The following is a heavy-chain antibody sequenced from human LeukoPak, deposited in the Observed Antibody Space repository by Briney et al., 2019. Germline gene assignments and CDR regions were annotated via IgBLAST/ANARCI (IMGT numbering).Heavy chain of an antibody. V-gene: IGHV3-30-3*01. CDR2: ISYDGSNK. CDR1: GFTFSSYA. CDR3: ARSYSGLTADY. J-gene: IGHJ4*02. Sequence: PGGSLRLSCAASGFTFSSYAMHWVRQAPGKGLEWGAVISYDGSNKYYADSVKGRFTISRDNSKNTLYLQMNSLRAEDTAVYYCARSYSGLTADYWGQGTLVTVSS. D-gene: IGHD2-21*01.